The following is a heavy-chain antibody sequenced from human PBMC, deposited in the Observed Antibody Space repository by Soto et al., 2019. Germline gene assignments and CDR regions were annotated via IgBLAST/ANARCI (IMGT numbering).Heavy chain of an antibody. V-gene: IGHV4-59*01. Sequence: PSETLSLTCTVSGGSIFSDDWTWIRQPPGKGLEWIGYISRGGSSSYAPSLKGRVTFSTDTSKNQVSLKLTYVTVADTAVYYCARGYWFDPWGPGTLVTAPQ. CDR2: ISRGGSS. J-gene: IGHJ5*02. CDR1: GGSIFSDD. CDR3: ARGYWFDP.